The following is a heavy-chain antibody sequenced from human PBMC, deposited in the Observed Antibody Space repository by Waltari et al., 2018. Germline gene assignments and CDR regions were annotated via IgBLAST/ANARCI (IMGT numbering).Heavy chain of an antibody. CDR1: GFIFNNYA. D-gene: IGHD3-22*01. Sequence: EVQVLESGGGLVQPGGSLRLTCAASGFIFNNYAINWVRQAPGKGLELVPGINGYGSKTYYADSVKGRFTLSSDNSRNTLSLQMNSLRAEDTAVYYCAKAHFYDTSGYIEHWGQGTLVTVSS. CDR2: INGYGSKT. J-gene: IGHJ5*02. V-gene: IGHV3-23*01. CDR3: AKAHFYDTSGYIEH.